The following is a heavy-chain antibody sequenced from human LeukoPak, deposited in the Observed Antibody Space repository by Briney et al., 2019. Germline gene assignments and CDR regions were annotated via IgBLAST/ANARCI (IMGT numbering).Heavy chain of an antibody. V-gene: IGHV3-48*01. CDR1: GFTFSGYS. D-gene: IGHD3-22*01. J-gene: IGHJ4*02. Sequence: GGSLRLSCAASGFTFSGYSMNWVRQAPGKGLEWVSYISSGSSTIYYADSVRGRFTISRDNAKSSLHLQMNSLRAEDTAVYYCAREVGETYYYDSSGYYYDYWGQGTLVTVSS. CDR2: ISSGSSTI. CDR3: AREVGETYYYDSSGYYYDY.